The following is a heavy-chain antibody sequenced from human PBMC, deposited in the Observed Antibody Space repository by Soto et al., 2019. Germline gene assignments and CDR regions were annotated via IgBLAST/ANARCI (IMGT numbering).Heavy chain of an antibody. CDR3: ARGRSSTSPYPIGY. J-gene: IGHJ4*02. CDR2: IYYSGST. V-gene: IGHV4-31*03. D-gene: IGHD2-2*01. CDR1: GGSISSGGYY. Sequence: SETLSLTCTVSGGSISSGGYYWSWIRQHPGKGLEWIGYIYYSGSTYYNPSLKSRVTISVDTSKNQFSMKLSSVTAADTAVYYCARGRSSTSPYPIGYWGQGTLVTVSS.